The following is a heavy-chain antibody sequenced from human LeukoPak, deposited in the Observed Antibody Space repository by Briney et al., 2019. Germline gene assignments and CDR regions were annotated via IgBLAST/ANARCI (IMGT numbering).Heavy chain of an antibody. CDR3: ASGRQPHYLSTYYYYYMDV. CDR2: IYSGGST. D-gene: IGHD2/OR15-2a*01. CDR1: GFTISSNY. V-gene: IGHV3-53*01. Sequence: PTGGSLRLSCAASGFTISSNYKSWVRLAPGKGLEWVSVIYSGGSTYYADSMKGRFTISRDNSKNTLYLQMNSLRAEDTAVYYCASGRQPHYLSTYYYYYMDVWGKGTTVTVSS. J-gene: IGHJ6*03.